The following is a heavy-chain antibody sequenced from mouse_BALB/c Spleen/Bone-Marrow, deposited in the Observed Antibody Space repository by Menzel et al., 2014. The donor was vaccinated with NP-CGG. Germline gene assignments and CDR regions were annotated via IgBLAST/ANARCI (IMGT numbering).Heavy chain of an antibody. CDR3: ARTARATTGFAY. V-gene: IGHV2-9*02. J-gene: IGHJ3*01. CDR2: IWVDGST. Sequence: LQESGPGLVAPSQSLSITCTISGFSLTSYGVHWVRQPPGKGLEWLGVIWVDGSTNYNSALMSRLSISKDNSKNQVFLKMNSLQTDDTAMYYCARTARATTGFAYWGQGTLVTVSA. CDR1: GFSLTSYG. D-gene: IGHD3-2*01.